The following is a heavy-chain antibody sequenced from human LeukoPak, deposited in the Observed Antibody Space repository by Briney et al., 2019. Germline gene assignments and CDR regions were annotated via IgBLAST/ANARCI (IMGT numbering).Heavy chain of an antibody. CDR2: ISWNSGSI. CDR1: GFTFDDYA. CDR3: AKENQIYDFWSGYRMEYGMDV. J-gene: IGHJ6*02. D-gene: IGHD3-3*01. Sequence: GGSLRLSCAASGFTFDDYAMHWVRQAPGKGLEWVSGISWNSGSIGYADSVKGRFTISRDNAKNSLYLQVNSLRAEDTALYYCAKENQIYDFWSGYRMEYGMDVWGQGTTVTVSS. V-gene: IGHV3-9*01.